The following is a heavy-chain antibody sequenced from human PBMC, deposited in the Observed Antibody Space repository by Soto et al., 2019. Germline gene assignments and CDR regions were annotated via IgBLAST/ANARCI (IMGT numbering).Heavy chain of an antibody. J-gene: IGHJ5*02. Sequence: QVQLVESGGGVVQPGRSLRLSCAASGFTFSSYGMHWVRQAPGKGLEWVAVIWYDGSNKYYADSVKGRFTISRDNSKNTLYLQMNSLRAEDTAVYYCARSYYYGSGSYGGNWFDPWGQGTLVTVSS. CDR3: ARSYYYGSGSYGGNWFDP. CDR2: IWYDGSNK. CDR1: GFTFSSYG. V-gene: IGHV3-33*01. D-gene: IGHD3-10*01.